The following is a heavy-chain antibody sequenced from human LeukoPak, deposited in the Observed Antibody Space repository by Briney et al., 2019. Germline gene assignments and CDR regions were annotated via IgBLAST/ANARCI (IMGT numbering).Heavy chain of an antibody. CDR3: ARARRYCSGGSCSYWFDP. Sequence: ASVKVSCKASGYTFTSYDINWVRQATGQGLEWMGWMIPNSGNTGYAQKFQGRVTITRNTSISTAYMELSSLRAEDTAVYYRARARRYCSGGSCSYWFDPWGQGTLVTVSS. V-gene: IGHV1-8*03. D-gene: IGHD2-15*01. CDR2: MIPNSGNT. CDR1: GYTFTSYD. J-gene: IGHJ5*02.